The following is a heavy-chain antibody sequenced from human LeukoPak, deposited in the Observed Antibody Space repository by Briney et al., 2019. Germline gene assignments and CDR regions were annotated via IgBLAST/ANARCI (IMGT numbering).Heavy chain of an antibody. J-gene: IGHJ4*02. Sequence: GGSLRLSCAASGFTFSSYTMNWVRQAPGKGLEWVSYISSSSSTIYYTDSVKGRFIISRDNAKNSLYLQMNSLRAEDTTVYYCATGAGRGYNLWGQGTLITVSS. CDR2: ISSSSSTI. CDR1: GFTFSSYT. V-gene: IGHV3-48*01. D-gene: IGHD5-24*01. CDR3: ATGAGRGYNL.